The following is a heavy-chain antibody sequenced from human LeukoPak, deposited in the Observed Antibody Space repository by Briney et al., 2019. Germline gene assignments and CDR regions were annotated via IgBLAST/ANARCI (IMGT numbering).Heavy chain of an antibody. D-gene: IGHD5-18*01. V-gene: IGHV4-59*12. J-gene: IGHJ4*02. CDR3: ARGRGYSYGPYYFDY. CDR1: GGSITNYY. Sequence: SETLSLTCTVSGGSITNYYWSWIRQPPGKGLEWIGYIYHSGSTYYNPSLKSRVTISVDRSKNQFSLKLSSVTAADTAVYYCARGRGYSYGPYYFDYWGQGTLVTVSS. CDR2: IYHSGST.